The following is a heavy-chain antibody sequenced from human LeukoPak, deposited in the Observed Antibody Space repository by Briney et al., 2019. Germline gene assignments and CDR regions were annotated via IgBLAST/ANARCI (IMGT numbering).Heavy chain of an antibody. CDR2: INPSGGST. CDR1: GYTFTSYG. Sequence: GASVKVSCKASGYTFTSYGISWVRQAPGQGLEWMGIINPSGGSTSYAQKFQGRVTTTRDTSTSTVYMELSSLRSEDTAVYYCARERFRGNSLSRGHWFDPWGQGTLVTVSS. CDR3: ARERFRGNSLSRGHWFDP. V-gene: IGHV1-46*01. J-gene: IGHJ5*02. D-gene: IGHD3-3*01.